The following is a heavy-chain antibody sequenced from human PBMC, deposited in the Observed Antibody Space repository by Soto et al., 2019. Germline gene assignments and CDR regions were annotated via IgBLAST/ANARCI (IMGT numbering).Heavy chain of an antibody. Sequence: QVQLVQSGPEVKKPGASVKVSCKTSGYVYISYGNSWVRQAPGHGLGWVGWISAYTGKADYAQKFQGRVTMTTETSTSTAFLELRSLRSDDTAVYYCARDQRYYGSGSYYSDSWGQGTLVTVSS. V-gene: IGHV1-18*04. CDR1: GYVYISYG. CDR2: ISAYTGKA. D-gene: IGHD3-10*01. CDR3: ARDQRYYGSGSYYSDS. J-gene: IGHJ4*02.